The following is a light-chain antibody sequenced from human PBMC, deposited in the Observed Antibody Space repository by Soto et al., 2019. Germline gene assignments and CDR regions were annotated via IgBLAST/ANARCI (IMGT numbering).Light chain of an antibody. Sequence: QSALTQPASVSGSPGQSITISCTGTSSDFGNYNLVSWYQQHPGKVPKLILFEVNKRPSGVSGRFSGSKSGNTASLTISGLQAEDEADYYCCSVTSSNTHGFGTGTKVTVL. CDR3: CSVTSSNTHG. V-gene: IGLV2-23*02. CDR2: EVN. J-gene: IGLJ1*01. CDR1: SSDFGNYNL.